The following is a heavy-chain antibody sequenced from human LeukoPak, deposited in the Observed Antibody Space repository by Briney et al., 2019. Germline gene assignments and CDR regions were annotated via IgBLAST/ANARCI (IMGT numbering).Heavy chain of an antibody. V-gene: IGHV3-7*01. CDR3: ARDRGSSWYPGVY. Sequence: GGSLRPSCAASGSTFSSYWMTWVRQAPGKGLEWVATIKQDGSEKYYVDSVKGRFTISRDNAKNSLYLQMNSLRAEDTAVYYCARDRGSSWYPGVYWGQGTLVTVSS. J-gene: IGHJ4*02. D-gene: IGHD6-13*01. CDR1: GSTFSSYW. CDR2: IKQDGSEK.